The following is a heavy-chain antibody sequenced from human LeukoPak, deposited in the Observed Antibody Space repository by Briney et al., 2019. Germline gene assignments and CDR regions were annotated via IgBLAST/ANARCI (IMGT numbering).Heavy chain of an antibody. CDR1: GFTFSSYS. Sequence: GGSLRLSCAASGFTFSSYSMNWVRQAPGRGLEWVSHITASGTAMFYADSVKGRFTISRDNAKNSLYLQMNSLRAEDTAVHYCARAVAGSNIDYWGQGTLVTVSS. V-gene: IGHV3-21*05. CDR3: ARAVAGSNIDY. CDR2: ITASGTAM. D-gene: IGHD6-19*01. J-gene: IGHJ4*02.